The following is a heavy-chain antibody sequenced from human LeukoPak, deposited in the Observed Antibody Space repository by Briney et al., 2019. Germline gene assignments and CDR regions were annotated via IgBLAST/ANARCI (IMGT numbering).Heavy chain of an antibody. CDR2: INHSGGT. Sequence: SETLSLTCAVYGGSFSGYYWSWIRRPPGKGLEWIGEINHSGGTNYNPSLKSRVTISVDTSKNQFSLKLSSVTAADTAVYYCARFYDILTGYYNRGFDPWGQGTLVTVSS. CDR1: GGSFSGYY. D-gene: IGHD3-9*01. CDR3: ARFYDILTGYYNRGFDP. V-gene: IGHV4-34*01. J-gene: IGHJ5*02.